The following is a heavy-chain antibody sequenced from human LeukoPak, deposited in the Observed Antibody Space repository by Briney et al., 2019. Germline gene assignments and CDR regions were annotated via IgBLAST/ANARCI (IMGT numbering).Heavy chain of an antibody. D-gene: IGHD6-13*01. Sequence: GGSLRLSCAASGFTFSSYGMSWVRQAPGKGLEWVSAISGSGGSTYYADSVKGRFTISRDNSKNTLYLQMNSLRAEDTAVYYCANSEYSAAAAKRMGYYFDYWGQGTLVTVSS. CDR3: ANSEYSAAAAKRMGYYFDY. CDR2: ISGSGGST. CDR1: GFTFSSYG. V-gene: IGHV3-23*01. J-gene: IGHJ4*02.